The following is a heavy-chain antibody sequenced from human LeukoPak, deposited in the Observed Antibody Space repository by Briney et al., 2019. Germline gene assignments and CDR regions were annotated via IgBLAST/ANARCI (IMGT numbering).Heavy chain of an antibody. Sequence: SQTLSLTCTVSGGSISSGDYYRSWIRQPPGKGLEWIAYMYYSGSTYYNPSLKSRVTMSADTSKNQLSLKLSSVTAADTAVSYCARPYYYDSRIDPWGQGILVTVSS. V-gene: IGHV4-30-4*01. J-gene: IGHJ5*02. D-gene: IGHD3-22*01. CDR1: GGSISSGDYY. CDR3: ARPYYYDSRIDP. CDR2: MYYSGST.